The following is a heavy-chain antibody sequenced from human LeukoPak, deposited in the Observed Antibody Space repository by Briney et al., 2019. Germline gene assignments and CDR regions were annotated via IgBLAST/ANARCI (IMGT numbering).Heavy chain of an antibody. D-gene: IGHD3-3*01. CDR3: ARDHYDSWSGSPTHTVDC. CDR1: GFTFSNYN. V-gene: IGHV3-21*01. J-gene: IGHJ4*02. CDR2: ISSSSSYI. Sequence: GGSLRLSCAASGFTFSNYNMNWVRQAPGKGLEWVSSISSSSSYIYYADSMRGRFTISRDNAKNSLYLQMSSLRAEDTAVYYCARDHYDSWSGSPTHTVDCWGQGTLVTVSS.